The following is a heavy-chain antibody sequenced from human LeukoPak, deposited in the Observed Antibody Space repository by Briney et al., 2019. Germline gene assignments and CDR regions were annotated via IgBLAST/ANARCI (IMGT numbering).Heavy chain of an antibody. J-gene: IGHJ4*02. D-gene: IGHD1-14*01. V-gene: IGHV3-23*01. CDR3: ARDPHRMEDY. CDR2: ISGSGGST. Sequence: GGSLRLSCAASTFTFSRYVMSWVRQAPGKGLEWVAAISGSGGSTYYADSVKGRFTISRDNSKNTLYLQMNSLRAEDTAVYYCARDPHRMEDYWGQGTLVTVSS. CDR1: TFTFSRYV.